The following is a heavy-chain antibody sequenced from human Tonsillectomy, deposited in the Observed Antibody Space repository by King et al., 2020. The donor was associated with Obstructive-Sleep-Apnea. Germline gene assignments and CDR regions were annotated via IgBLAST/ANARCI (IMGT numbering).Heavy chain of an antibody. V-gene: IGHV3-30*18. D-gene: IGHD4-23*01. CDR1: GFTFTTYG. Sequence: VQLVESGGGVVQPGRSLRLSCAASGFTFTTYGMHWVRQAPGKGLEWVAVISFDGNDKYYAYSVKGRFTISRDNSKNTLYLQMNSLRAEDTAVYYCVKEDWVGTYYFDYWGQGTLVTVSS. CDR3: VKEDWVGTYYFDY. CDR2: ISFDGNDK. J-gene: IGHJ4*02.